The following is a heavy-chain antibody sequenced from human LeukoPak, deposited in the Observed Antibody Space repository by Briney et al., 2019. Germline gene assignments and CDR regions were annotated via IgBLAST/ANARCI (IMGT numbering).Heavy chain of an antibody. J-gene: IGHJ6*04. V-gene: IGHV3-7*01. CDR2: IKQDGSEK. Sequence: GGSLRLSCAASGFTFSRYWMSWVRQAPGKGLEWVVNIKQDGSEKYYVDSVKGRFTISRDNAKNSLYLQMNSLRAEDTAVYYCAELGITMIGGVWGKGTTVTISS. CDR1: GFTFSRYW. CDR3: AELGITMIGGV. D-gene: IGHD3-10*02.